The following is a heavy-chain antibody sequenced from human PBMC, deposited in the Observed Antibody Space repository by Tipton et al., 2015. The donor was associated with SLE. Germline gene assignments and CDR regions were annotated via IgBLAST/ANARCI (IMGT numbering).Heavy chain of an antibody. V-gene: IGHV4-59*01. CDR3: ARLSLDSWDLPQCFDS. D-gene: IGHD1-26*01. J-gene: IGHJ4*02. CDR2: VYHSGTT. Sequence: LRLSCSVSGDSISSFSWSWIRQPPGKGLEWLGDVYHSGTTNSNPSLKSRITISVDSSNNQFSLKLNSVTAADTAVYHCARLSLDSWDLPQCFDSWGQGTLVTVSS. CDR1: GDSISSFS.